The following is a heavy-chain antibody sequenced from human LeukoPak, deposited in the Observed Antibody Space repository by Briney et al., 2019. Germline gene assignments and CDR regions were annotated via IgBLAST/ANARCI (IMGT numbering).Heavy chain of an antibody. Sequence: ASVKVSCKASGYTFTSYDINWVRQATGQGLEWMGWMNPNSGNTGYAQKFQGRLTITRNSSISTAYMELSSLRSEDTAVFYCGRGPNWPCLNRPFHKGVWGQGTTVTVSS. V-gene: IGHV1-8*03. J-gene: IGHJ6*01. CDR1: GYTFTSYD. CDR2: MNPNSGNT. CDR3: GRGPNWPCLNRPFHKGV. D-gene: IGHD3-10*01.